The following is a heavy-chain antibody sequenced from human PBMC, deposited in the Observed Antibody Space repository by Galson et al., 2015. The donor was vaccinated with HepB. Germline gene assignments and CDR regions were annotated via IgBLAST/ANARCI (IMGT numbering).Heavy chain of an antibody. CDR1: GFSFSNYG. V-gene: IGHV3-30*18. Sequence: SLRLSCAASGFSFSNYGMHWVRQAPGKGLEWVALISYDGRNRYYADSVKGRFTISRDHSKNTLFLQMNGLRGEDTAVYYCAKDGIKYTTAWYSVDYWGQGTLVAVSS. J-gene: IGHJ4*02. CDR3: AKDGIKYTTAWYSVDY. D-gene: IGHD2-21*02. CDR2: ISYDGRNR.